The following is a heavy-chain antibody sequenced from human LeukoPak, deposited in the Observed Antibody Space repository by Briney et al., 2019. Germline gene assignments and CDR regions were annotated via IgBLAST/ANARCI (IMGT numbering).Heavy chain of an antibody. J-gene: IGHJ3*02. D-gene: IGHD2-21*01. CDR1: GFTFSSYA. V-gene: IGHV3-30-3*01. CDR3: ASPSTTYCGGDFYSYHAFDI. Sequence: GGSLRLSCAASGFTFSSYAMHWVRQAPGKGLEWVAVISYDGSNKYYADSVKGRFTISRDNSKNTLYLQMNSLRAEDTAVYYCASPSTTYCGGDFYSYHAFDIWGQGTMVTVSS. CDR2: ISYDGSNK.